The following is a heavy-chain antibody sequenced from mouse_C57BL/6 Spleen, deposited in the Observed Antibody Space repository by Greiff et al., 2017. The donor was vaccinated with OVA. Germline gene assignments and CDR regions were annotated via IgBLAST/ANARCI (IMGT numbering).Heavy chain of an antibody. V-gene: IGHV1-74*01. CDR2: IHPSDSDT. J-gene: IGHJ2*01. CDR3: AIEGRRGSIDY. CDR1: GYTFTSYC. Sequence: QVQLQQSGAELVKPGASVKVSCKASGYTFTSYCMHWVKQSPGQGLEWIGSIHPSDSDTNYNQKFKGKATLTVDKSSSTAYMELRSLTSEDSAVYYCAIEGRRGSIDYWGQGTTLTVSS.